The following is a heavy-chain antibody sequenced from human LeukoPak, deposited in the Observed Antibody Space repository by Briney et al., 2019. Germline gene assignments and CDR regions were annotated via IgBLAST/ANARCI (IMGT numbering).Heavy chain of an antibody. CDR3: AVDRSGAKLFDY. D-gene: IGHD6-25*01. CDR2: INPSGGST. V-gene: IGHV1-46*01. J-gene: IGHJ4*02. CDR1: GYTFTSYY. Sequence: WASVKVSCKASGYTFTSYYMHWVRQAPGQGLEWMGIINPSGGSTSYAQKFQGRVTMTRDTSTSTVYMELSSLRSEDTAVYYCAVDRSGAKLFDYWGQGTLVTVSS.